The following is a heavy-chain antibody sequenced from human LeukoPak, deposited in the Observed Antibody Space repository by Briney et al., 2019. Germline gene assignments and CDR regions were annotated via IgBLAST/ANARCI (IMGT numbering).Heavy chain of an antibody. J-gene: IGHJ3*01. CDR2: IVSNGGFT. CDR1: GFTFSTYA. V-gene: IGHV3-64D*09. CDR3: VKDSEKGEQWHAFDV. D-gene: IGHD6-19*01. Sequence: PGGSLRLSCSASGFTFSTYAMHWVRQAPGKGLECVSGIVSNGGFTYYADSVKGRFTMSRDNSNNTLYLQMSFLRAEDTAVYYYVKDSEKGEQWHAFDVWGQGTMVTVSS.